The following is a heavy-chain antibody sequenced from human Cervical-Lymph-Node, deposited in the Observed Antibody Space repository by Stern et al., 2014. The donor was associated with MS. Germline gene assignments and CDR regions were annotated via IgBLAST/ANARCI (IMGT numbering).Heavy chain of an antibody. CDR3: ARGELKEGLVRGMDV. D-gene: IGHD1-26*01. CDR1: GGTFSSYA. CDR2: IIPIFGTA. V-gene: IGHV1-69*01. Sequence: LVESGAEVKTPGSSVKVSCKASGGTFSSYAISWVRQAPGQGIEWMGGIIPIFGTANYAQKFQGRVTITADESTSTAYMELSSLRSEDTAVYYCARGELKEGLVRGMDVWGQGTTVTVSS. J-gene: IGHJ6*02.